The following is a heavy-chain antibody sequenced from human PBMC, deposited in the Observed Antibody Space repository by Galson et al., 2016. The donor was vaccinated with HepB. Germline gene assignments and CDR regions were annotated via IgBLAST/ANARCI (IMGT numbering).Heavy chain of an antibody. CDR3: ARPGYCSGSSCYVPFDI. Sequence: RLSCAASGFPFSNYAMSWVRQAPGKGLEWVSAISAGGGSTYYADSVKGRFTISRDNAKNTLYLQMNSLRAEDTAVYYCARPGYCSGSSCYVPFDIWGQGTMATVSS. V-gene: IGHV3-23*01. CDR2: ISAGGGST. CDR1: GFPFSNYA. D-gene: IGHD2-15*01. J-gene: IGHJ3*02.